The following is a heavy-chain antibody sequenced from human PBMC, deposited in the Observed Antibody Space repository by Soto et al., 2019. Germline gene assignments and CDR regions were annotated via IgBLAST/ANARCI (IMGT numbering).Heavy chain of an antibody. CDR1: GGSISSGDYY. D-gene: IGHD2-2*01. Sequence: LSLTCTVSGGSISSGDYYWSWIRQPPGKGLEWIGYIYYSGSTYYNPSLKSRVTISVDTSKNQFSLKLSSVTAADTAVYYCARDCSSTSRYSSDYYYYGMDVWGQGTTVTVSS. CDR2: IYYSGST. V-gene: IGHV4-30-4*01. J-gene: IGHJ6*02. CDR3: ARDCSSTSRYSSDYYYYGMDV.